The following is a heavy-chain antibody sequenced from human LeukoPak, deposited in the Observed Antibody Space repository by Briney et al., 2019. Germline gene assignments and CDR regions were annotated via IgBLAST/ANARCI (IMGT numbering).Heavy chain of an antibody. V-gene: IGHV3-30-3*01. D-gene: IGHD3/OR15-3a*01. CDR1: GFTFSSYA. CDR2: ISYDGSNK. CDR3: ARDRGGGLEMYYFDY. Sequence: AGSLRLSCAASGFTFSSYAMYWVCLAQGPGLGWVAVISYDGSNKYYADSVKGRFTISRDNSKNTLYLQMNSLRAEDTAVYYCARDRGGGLEMYYFDYWGQGTLVTVSS. J-gene: IGHJ4*02.